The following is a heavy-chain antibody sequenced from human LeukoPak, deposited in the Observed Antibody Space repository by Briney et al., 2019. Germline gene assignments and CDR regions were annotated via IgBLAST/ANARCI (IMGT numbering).Heavy chain of an antibody. V-gene: IGHV3-48*03. Sequence: GGSLRLSCAASGFTLSSYEMNWVRQAPGKGLEWVSYISSSGSTIYYADSVKGRFTISRDNAKNSLYLQMNSLRAEDTAVYYCARVTTSSGWLYYFDYRGQGTLVTVSS. CDR3: ARVTTSSGWLYYFDY. CDR1: GFTLSSYE. J-gene: IGHJ4*02. D-gene: IGHD6-19*01. CDR2: ISSSGSTI.